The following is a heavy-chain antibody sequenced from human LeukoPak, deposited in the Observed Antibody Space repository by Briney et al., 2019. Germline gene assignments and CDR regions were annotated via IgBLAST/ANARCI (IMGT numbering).Heavy chain of an antibody. CDR1: GYTFTSYG. CDR3: ARDPYYDFWSGYYYYHYYMDV. D-gene: IGHD3-3*01. Sequence: ASVKVSCKASGYTFTSYGISWVRQAPGQGLEWMGWISAYNGNTNYAQKLQGRVTMTTDTSTSTAYMELRSLRSDDTAVYYCARDPYYDFWSGYYYYHYYMDVWGKGTTVTVSS. CDR2: ISAYNGNT. J-gene: IGHJ6*03. V-gene: IGHV1-18*01.